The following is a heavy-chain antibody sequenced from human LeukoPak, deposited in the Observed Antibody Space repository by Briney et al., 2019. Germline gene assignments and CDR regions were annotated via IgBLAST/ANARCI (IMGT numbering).Heavy chain of an antibody. V-gene: IGHV1-2*02. Sequence: ASVKVSCKASGYTFTGYYMHWVRQAPGQGLEWMGWINPNSGGTNYAQKFQGRVTMTRDTSISTAYMELSRLRSDDTAVYYCARAGYSGYDGGESWFDPWGQGTLVTVSS. CDR1: GYTFTGYY. CDR2: INPNSGGT. J-gene: IGHJ5*02. D-gene: IGHD5-12*01. CDR3: ARAGYSGYDGGESWFDP.